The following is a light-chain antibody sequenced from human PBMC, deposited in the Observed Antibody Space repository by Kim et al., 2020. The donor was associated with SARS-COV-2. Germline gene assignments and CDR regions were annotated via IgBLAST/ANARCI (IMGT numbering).Light chain of an antibody. Sequence: SLSPGETATLSCSASQRVSSYLAWYQQKPGQAPRLLIYDASNRATGIPARFSGSGSGTDFTLTISSLEPEDFAVYYCQQRSNWITFGQGTRLEIK. CDR2: DAS. CDR3: QQRSNWIT. J-gene: IGKJ5*01. CDR1: QRVSSY. V-gene: IGKV3-11*01.